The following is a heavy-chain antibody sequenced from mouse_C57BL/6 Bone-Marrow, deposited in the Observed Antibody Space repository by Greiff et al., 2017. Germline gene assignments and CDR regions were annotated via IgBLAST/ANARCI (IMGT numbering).Heavy chain of an antibody. CDR3: ARPYYGSSLAWFAY. Sequence: QVTLKECGPGILQPSQTLSLTCSFSGFSLSTSGMGVGWIHPPSGNGLEWLAHIWWNDNKYYNTALKRRLTISKDTSNNQVFLKIASVDTADTATYYCARPYYGSSLAWFAYWGQGTLVTVSA. CDR1: GFSLSTSGMG. V-gene: IGHV8-11*01. CDR2: IWWNDNK. J-gene: IGHJ3*01. D-gene: IGHD1-1*01.